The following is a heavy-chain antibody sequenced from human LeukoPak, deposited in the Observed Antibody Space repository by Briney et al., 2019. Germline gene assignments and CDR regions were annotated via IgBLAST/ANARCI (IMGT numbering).Heavy chain of an antibody. CDR2: IKQDGSEK. Sequence: GGSLRLSCAASGFTFSSYWMSWVRQAPGKGLEWVANIKQDGSEKYYVDSVKGRFTISRDNAKNSLYLQMNSLRAEDTAVYYCAREGGDCSSTSCYWVHYYYYGMDVWGQGTTVTVSS. V-gene: IGHV3-7*01. CDR1: GFTFSSYW. CDR3: AREGGDCSSTSCYWVHYYYYGMDV. J-gene: IGHJ6*02. D-gene: IGHD2-2*01.